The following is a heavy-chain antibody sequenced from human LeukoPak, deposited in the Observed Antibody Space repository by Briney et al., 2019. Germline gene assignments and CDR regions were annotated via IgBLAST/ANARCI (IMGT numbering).Heavy chain of an antibody. J-gene: IGHJ4*02. V-gene: IGHV3-23*01. D-gene: IGHD4-17*01. Sequence: GRSLRLSCAASGFTFSSYAMSWVRQAPGKGLEWVSAISGSGGSTYYADSVKGRFTISRDNSKNTLDLQMNSLRAEDTAVYYCAKDDYGDYGGFDYWGQGTLVTVSS. CDR2: ISGSGGST. CDR1: GFTFSSYA. CDR3: AKDDYGDYGGFDY.